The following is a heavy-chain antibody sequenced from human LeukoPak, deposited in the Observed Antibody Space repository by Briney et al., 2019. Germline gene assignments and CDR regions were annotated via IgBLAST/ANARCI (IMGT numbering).Heavy chain of an antibody. J-gene: IGHJ5*02. CDR1: GYGFTSYW. V-gene: IGHV5-51*01. D-gene: IGHD6-13*01. CDR2: IYPGDSDT. CDR3: ARVQAEYSSSWDNWFDP. Sequence: GESLKISCKGSGYGFTSYWIGWVRQMPGKGLEWMGIIYPGDSDTRYSPSFQGQVTISADKSISTAYLQWSSLKASDTAMYYCARVQAEYSSSWDNWFDPWGQGTLVTVSS.